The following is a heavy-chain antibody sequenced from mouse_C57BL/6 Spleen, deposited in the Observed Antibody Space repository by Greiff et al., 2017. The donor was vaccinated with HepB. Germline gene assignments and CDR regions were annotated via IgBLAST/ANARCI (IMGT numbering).Heavy chain of an antibody. D-gene: IGHD1-1*01. Sequence: QVHVKQSGAELVRPGASVTLSCKASGYTFTDYEMHWVKQTPVHGLEWIGAIDPETGGTAYNQKFKGKAILTADKSSSTAYMELRSLTSEDSAVYYCTLLRSLMPMDYWGQGTSVTVSS. J-gene: IGHJ4*01. CDR1: GYTFTDYE. CDR3: TLLRSLMPMDY. CDR2: IDPETGGT. V-gene: IGHV1-15*01.